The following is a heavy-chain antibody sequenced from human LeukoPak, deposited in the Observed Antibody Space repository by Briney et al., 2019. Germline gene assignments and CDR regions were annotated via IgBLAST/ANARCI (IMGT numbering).Heavy chain of an antibody. J-gene: IGHJ4*02. V-gene: IGHV3-21*01. CDR3: ARQIGGNYCSSTSCYSRDY. CDR1: GFTFSSYS. D-gene: IGHD2-2*01. CDR2: ISSSSSYI. Sequence: QPGGSLRLSCAASGFTFSSYSMNWVRQAPGKGLEWVSSISSSSSYIYYADSVKGRFTISRDNAKNSLYLQMNSLRAEDTAVYYCARQIGGNYCSSTSCYSRDYWGQGTLVTVSS.